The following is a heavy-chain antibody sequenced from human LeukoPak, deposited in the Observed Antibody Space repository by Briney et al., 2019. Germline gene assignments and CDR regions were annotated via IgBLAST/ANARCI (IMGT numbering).Heavy chain of an antibody. CDR1: GFTFTTYT. V-gene: IGHV3-21*01. Sequence: GGSLRLSCAASGFTFTTYTMNWIRQAPGEGLEWLSSINSVSSSIYYADSVKGRFTISRDNAKNSLYLQMSSLRAEDTAVYYCASTGWFGELCLDFWGQGTLVTASS. J-gene: IGHJ4*02. D-gene: IGHD3-10*01. CDR2: INSVSSSI. CDR3: ASTGWFGELCLDF.